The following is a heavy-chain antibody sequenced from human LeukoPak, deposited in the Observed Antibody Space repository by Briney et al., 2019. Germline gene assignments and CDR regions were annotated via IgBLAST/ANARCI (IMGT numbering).Heavy chain of an antibody. CDR2: INHSGST. CDR3: ARVGSHGYFYYYYYKDV. V-gene: IGHV4-34*01. D-gene: IGHD5-18*01. J-gene: IGHJ6*03. Sequence: SETLSLTCAVYGGSFSGYYWSWIRQPPGKGLEWIGEINHSGSTNYNPSLKSRVTISVDTSKNQFSLKLSSVTAADTAVYYCARVGSHGYFYYYYYKDVWGKGTTVTVSS. CDR1: GGSFSGYY.